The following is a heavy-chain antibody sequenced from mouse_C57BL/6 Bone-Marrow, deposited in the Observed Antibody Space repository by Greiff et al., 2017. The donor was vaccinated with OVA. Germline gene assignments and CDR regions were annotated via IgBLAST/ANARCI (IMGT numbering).Heavy chain of an antibody. CDR3: ARDSHYYGSRVYAMDY. CDR1: GFTFSSYA. J-gene: IGHJ4*01. Sequence: EVQLVESGGGLVKPGGSLKLSCAASGFTFSSYAMSWVRQTPEKRLEWVATISDGGSYTYYPDNVKGRFTSSMDNAKTNLYLQMSHLKSEDTAMYYCARDSHYYGSRVYAMDYWGQGTSVTVSS. CDR2: ISDGGSYT. V-gene: IGHV5-4*01. D-gene: IGHD1-1*01.